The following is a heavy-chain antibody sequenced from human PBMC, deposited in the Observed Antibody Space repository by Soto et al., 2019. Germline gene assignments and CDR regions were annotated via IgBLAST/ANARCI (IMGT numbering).Heavy chain of an antibody. CDR2: IIPIFGTA. V-gene: IGHV1-69*06. CDR1: GGTFSSYA. CDR3: ASAGGGIASAGTFDY. Sequence: QVQLVQSGAEVKKPGSSVKVSCKASGGTFSSYAISWVRQAPGQGLEWMGGIIPIFGTANYAQKFQGRVTITADKSTRTAYMELSSLRSEATAMYYCASAGGGIASAGTFDYWGQGTLVTVSS. J-gene: IGHJ4*02. D-gene: IGHD6-13*01.